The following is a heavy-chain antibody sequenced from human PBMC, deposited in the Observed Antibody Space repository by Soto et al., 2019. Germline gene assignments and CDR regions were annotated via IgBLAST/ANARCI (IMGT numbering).Heavy chain of an antibody. Sequence: SVKVSCKASGGTFNNYPITWVRQAPGQGLEWMGGSIPIFGTADYAQKFQGRVTISVDESTSTAYMELSSLRSEDTAVYYCARGRGYSGDDHYYYFDMDVWGQGTTVTVS. D-gene: IGHD5-12*01. CDR3: ARGRGYSGDDHYYYFDMDV. J-gene: IGHJ6*02. CDR1: GGTFNNYP. CDR2: SIPIFGTA. V-gene: IGHV1-69*13.